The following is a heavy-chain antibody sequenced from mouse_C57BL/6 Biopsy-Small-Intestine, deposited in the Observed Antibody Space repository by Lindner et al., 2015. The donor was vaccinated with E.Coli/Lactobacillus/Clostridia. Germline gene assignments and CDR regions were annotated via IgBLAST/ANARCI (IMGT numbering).Heavy chain of an antibody. CDR1: GYTFTSYW. CDR3: ARPGYYGSSYWYFDV. Sequence: VQLQESGAELVKPGASVKLSCKASGYTFTSYWMQWVKQRPGQGLEWIGEIDPSDSYTNYNQKFKGKATLTVDTSPSTAYMQLSSLTSEDSAVYYCARPGYYGSSYWYFDVWGTGTTVTVSS. J-gene: IGHJ1*03. V-gene: IGHV1-50*01. D-gene: IGHD1-1*01. CDR2: IDPSDSYT.